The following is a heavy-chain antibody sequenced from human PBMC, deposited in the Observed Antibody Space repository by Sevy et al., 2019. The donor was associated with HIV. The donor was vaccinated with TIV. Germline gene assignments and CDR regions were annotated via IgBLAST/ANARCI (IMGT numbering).Heavy chain of an antibody. CDR3: AKAGGINWFYYYYGMDV. V-gene: IGHV3-23*01. Sequence: GESLKISCAVSGVTFSDYAMSWVRQAPGKGLEWVSFISGFGDKTYYADSVRGRFTISRDNSKNTRHLQMNSLRAEDTAVYYCAKAGGINWFYYYYGMDVWGQGTTVTVSS. CDR2: ISGFGDKT. CDR1: GVTFSDYA. J-gene: IGHJ6*02. D-gene: IGHD1-1*01.